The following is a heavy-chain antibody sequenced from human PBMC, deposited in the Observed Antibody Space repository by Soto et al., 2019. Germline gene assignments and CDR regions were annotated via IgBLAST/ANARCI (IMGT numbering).Heavy chain of an antibody. Sequence: GGSLRLSCAASGFTFSSYAMSWVRQAPGKGLEWVSAISGSGGSTYYADSVKGRFTISRDNAKNTLYLQMNSLRAEDTAVYYCARDLVLPNYYYHYVMDVWGKGTTVTVSS. D-gene: IGHD2-8*01. CDR2: ISGSGGST. J-gene: IGHJ6*04. CDR1: GFTFSSYA. CDR3: ARDLVLPNYYYHYVMDV. V-gene: IGHV3-23*01.